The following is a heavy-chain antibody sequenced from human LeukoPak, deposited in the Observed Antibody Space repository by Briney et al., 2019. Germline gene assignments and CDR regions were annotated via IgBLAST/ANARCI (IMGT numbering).Heavy chain of an antibody. CDR1: GGSVSSGGYY. CDR3: ARHLYSTGWYDFDY. D-gene: IGHD6-19*01. Sequence: PSETLSLTCTVSGGSVSSGGYYWGWIRQPPGKGLEWIGSVYYSGSTYYNPSLRSRVTISVDTSKNQFSLKLSSVTAADTAVYYCARHLYSTGWYDFDYWGQGTLGTVSS. V-gene: IGHV4-39*01. CDR2: VYYSGST. J-gene: IGHJ4*02.